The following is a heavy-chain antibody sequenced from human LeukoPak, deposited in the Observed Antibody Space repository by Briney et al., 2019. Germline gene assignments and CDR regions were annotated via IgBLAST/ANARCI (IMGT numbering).Heavy chain of an antibody. Sequence: GGSLRLSCVASGFTFSSYSMNWVRQAPGKGLEWVSSITSSSTYIYYADSVKGRFTNSRDNDKNSLYLQMNSLRAEDTGVYYCARDPIVVVPSASFYYYMDVWGKGTTVTVSS. D-gene: IGHD2-2*01. CDR1: GFTFSSYS. J-gene: IGHJ6*03. CDR2: ITSSSTYI. CDR3: ARDPIVVVPSASFYYYMDV. V-gene: IGHV3-21*01.